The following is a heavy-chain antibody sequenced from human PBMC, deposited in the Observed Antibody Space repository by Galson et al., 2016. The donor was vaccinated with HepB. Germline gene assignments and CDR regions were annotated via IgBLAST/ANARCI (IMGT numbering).Heavy chain of an antibody. D-gene: IGHD2-21*01. V-gene: IGHV3-30*03. J-gene: IGHJ6*02. CDR3: ARSVWRWRGMDV. CDR1: GFNFINYR. Sequence: SLRLSCAASGFNFINYRMHWVRQAPGKGLEWVAVISYDGSNKYYADSVKGRFTISRDNSKNMLYLQMNSLRAEDTAVYYCARSVWRWRGMDVWGQGTTVTVSS. CDR2: ISYDGSNK.